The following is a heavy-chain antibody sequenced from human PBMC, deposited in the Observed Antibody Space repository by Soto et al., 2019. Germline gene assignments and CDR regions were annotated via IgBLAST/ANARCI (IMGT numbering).Heavy chain of an antibody. CDR1: GYTLTELS. V-gene: IGHV1-24*01. CDR3: ATKAGHALNFWSGYYRSGMDV. D-gene: IGHD3-3*01. Sequence: ASVKVSCKVSGYTLTELSMHWVRQAPGKGLEWNGVFDPEDVETIYAQKFQGRVTMTEDTSTDTAYMELSSLRSEDTAVYYCATKAGHALNFWSGYYRSGMDVWGQGTTVTVSS. CDR2: FDPEDVET. J-gene: IGHJ6*02.